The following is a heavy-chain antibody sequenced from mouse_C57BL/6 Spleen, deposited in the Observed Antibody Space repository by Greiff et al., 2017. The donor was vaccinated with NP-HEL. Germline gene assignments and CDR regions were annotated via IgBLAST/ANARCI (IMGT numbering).Heavy chain of an antibody. CDR3: ARGGLRQKMDY. Sequence: VQLQQSGAELVRPGASVKLSCKASGYTFTDYYINWVKQRPGQGLEWIARIYPGSGNTYYNEKFKGKATLTAEKSSSTAYMQLSSLTSEDSAVYFWARGGLRQKMDYWGQGTSVTVSS. J-gene: IGHJ4*01. V-gene: IGHV1-76*01. CDR2: IYPGSGNT. D-gene: IGHD2-2*01. CDR1: GYTFTDYY.